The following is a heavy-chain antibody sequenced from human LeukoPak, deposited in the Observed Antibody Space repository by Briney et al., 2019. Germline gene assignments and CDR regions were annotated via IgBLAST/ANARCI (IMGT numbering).Heavy chain of an antibody. Sequence: PSETLSLTCAVYGGSFSGYYWSWIRQPPGKGLEWIGEINHSGSTNYNPSLKSRVTISVDASNKQFSLQLSSVTAADTAVYYCARGTSSWYFGTDAFDIWGQGTMVTVSS. CDR1: GGSFSGYY. CDR2: INHSGST. D-gene: IGHD6-13*01. CDR3: ARGTSSWYFGTDAFDI. V-gene: IGHV4-34*01. J-gene: IGHJ3*02.